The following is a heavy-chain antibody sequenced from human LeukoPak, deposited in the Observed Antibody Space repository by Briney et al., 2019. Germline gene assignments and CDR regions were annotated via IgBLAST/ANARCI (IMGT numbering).Heavy chain of an antibody. CDR2: SNAGNGNT. J-gene: IGHJ4*02. CDR1: GYTFTSYA. Sequence: ASVKVSCKASGYTFTSYAMHWVRQAPGQRLEWMGWSNAGNGNTKYSQEFQGRVTITRDTSASTAYMELSSLRSEDTAVYYCATTGLYSSGWYRWYYFDYWGQGTLVTVSS. D-gene: IGHD6-19*01. V-gene: IGHV1-3*02. CDR3: ATTGLYSSGWYRWYYFDY.